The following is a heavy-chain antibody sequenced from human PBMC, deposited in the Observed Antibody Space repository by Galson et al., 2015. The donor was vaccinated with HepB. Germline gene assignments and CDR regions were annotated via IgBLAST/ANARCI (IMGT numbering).Heavy chain of an antibody. CDR2: IIPLFGKA. D-gene: IGHD5-18*01. J-gene: IGHJ4*02. CDR1: GDIFSNFA. V-gene: IGHV1-69*13. Sequence: SVKVSCKASGDIFSNFAISWVRQAPGQGLEWMGGIIPLFGKASYAQKFQGRLTVTADESTTTAYLELSSLRSDDTAVYYCARGRHGFSYGHKDYWGQGTLVIVSS. CDR3: ARGRHGFSYGHKDY.